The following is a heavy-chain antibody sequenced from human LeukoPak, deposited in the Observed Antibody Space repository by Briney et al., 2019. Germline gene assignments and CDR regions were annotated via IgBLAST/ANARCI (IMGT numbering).Heavy chain of an antibody. D-gene: IGHD6-19*01. Sequence: SETLSLTCTVSGGSISSHYWSWIRQPPGKGLEWIGYIYYSGSTNYNPSLKSRVTMSVDTSKNQFSLKLSSVTAADTAVYYCARDSSGWLGGYYYYGMDVWGQGTTVTVSS. CDR2: IYYSGST. J-gene: IGHJ6*02. V-gene: IGHV4-59*11. CDR3: ARDSSGWLGGYYYYGMDV. CDR1: GGSISSHY.